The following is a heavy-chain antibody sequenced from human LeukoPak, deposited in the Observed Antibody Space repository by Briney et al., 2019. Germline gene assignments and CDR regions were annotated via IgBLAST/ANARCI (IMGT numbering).Heavy chain of an antibody. V-gene: IGHV3-48*01. Sequence: PGGSLRLSCAASGFTFSSNGMNWVRQAPGKGLEWVSYISSSSSTIYYADSVKGRFTISRDNAKNSLYLQLNSLRAEDTAVYYCARGTAAGTGPNDYWGQGTLVTVSS. J-gene: IGHJ4*02. CDR1: GFTFSSNG. D-gene: IGHD6-13*01. CDR3: ARGTAAGTGPNDY. CDR2: ISSSSSTI.